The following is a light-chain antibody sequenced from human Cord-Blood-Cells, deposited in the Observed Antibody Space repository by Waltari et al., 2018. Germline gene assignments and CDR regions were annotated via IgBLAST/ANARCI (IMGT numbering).Light chain of an antibody. Sequence: DIQMTPSPSTLSASVGDRVTITFRASQSISSWLAWYQQKPGKAPKLLIYDASSLESGVPSRFSGSGSGTEFTLTISSLQPDDFATYYCQQYNSYSPTWTFGQGTKVEIK. V-gene: IGKV1-5*01. J-gene: IGKJ1*01. CDR1: QSISSW. CDR2: DAS. CDR3: QQYNSYSPTWT.